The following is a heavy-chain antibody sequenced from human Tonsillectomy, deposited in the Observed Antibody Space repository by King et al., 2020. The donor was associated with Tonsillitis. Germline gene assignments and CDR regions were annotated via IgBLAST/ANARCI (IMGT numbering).Heavy chain of an antibody. Sequence: QLVQSGGGVVQPGRSLRLSCAASGFTFSSYGMHWVRQAPGKGLEWVAVIWYDGSNKYYADSVKGRFTISRDNSKNTLYLQMNSLRAEDTAVYYCARDQLIDYYYGMDVWGQGTTVTVSS. D-gene: IGHD3-22*01. CDR2: IWYDGSNK. J-gene: IGHJ6*02. CDR1: GFTFSSYG. CDR3: ARDQLIDYYYGMDV. V-gene: IGHV3-33*01.